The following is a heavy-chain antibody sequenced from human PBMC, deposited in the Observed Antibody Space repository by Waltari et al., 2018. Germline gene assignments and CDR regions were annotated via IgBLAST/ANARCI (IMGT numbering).Heavy chain of an antibody. V-gene: IGHV3-48*04. D-gene: IGHD2-2*01. CDR3: ARGICSSTSCYYGYMDV. CDR2: SIDKSSTI. CDR1: GFNVDFYG. Sequence: EVHLVVSGGDLGQPGGSLRLSCVASGFNVDFYGMNWVRQAPGKELEWIAFSIDKSSTIYNANSVKGRFTGYRDNAKNSVYLQMHSLRAEDTATYDGARGICSSTSCYYGYMDVWGKGTTVSVSS. J-gene: IGHJ6*03.